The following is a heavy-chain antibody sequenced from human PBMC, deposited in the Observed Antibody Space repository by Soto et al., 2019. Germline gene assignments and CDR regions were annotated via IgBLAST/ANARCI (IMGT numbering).Heavy chain of an antibody. CDR2: ITGSGDYT. J-gene: IGHJ4*02. CDR1: GFTFSNYA. CDR3: AKARYYDSTGYLYYFDY. V-gene: IGHV3-23*01. D-gene: IGHD3-22*01. Sequence: EVQLLESGGGLVQPGGSLRLSCAASGFTFSNYAMSWVCQAPGKGLEWVSSITGSGDYTYYADSVKGRFTISRDNSKNTLYLQMNSLRAEDTAVYYCAKARYYDSTGYLYYFDYWGQGTLVTVSS.